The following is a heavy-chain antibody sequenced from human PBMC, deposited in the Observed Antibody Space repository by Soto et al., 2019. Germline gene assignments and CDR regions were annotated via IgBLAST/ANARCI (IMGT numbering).Heavy chain of an antibody. J-gene: IGHJ6*03. V-gene: IGHV4-31*03. CDR2: IYYSGST. CDR3: ARDAGRPGTTQLAPYYYMAV. D-gene: IGHD1-7*01. CDR1: GGSIRSGGYY. Sequence: QVQLQVSGPGLVKPSQTLSLTCTVSGGSIRSGGYYWSWIRQHPEKGLEWIGYIYYSGSTYYNPSLKSRVPISVDSSKNQCSLKLRSVTAAATAVYYCARDAGRPGTTQLAPYYYMAVGGNGTTVTVS.